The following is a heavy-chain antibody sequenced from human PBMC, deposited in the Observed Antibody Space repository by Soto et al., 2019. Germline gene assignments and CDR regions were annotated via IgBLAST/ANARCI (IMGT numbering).Heavy chain of an antibody. D-gene: IGHD3-10*01. CDR1: GYTFTSFG. CDR2: ISGYNGKT. CDR3: ARDKMIDDFGLGSFDY. J-gene: IGHJ4*02. V-gene: IGHV1-18*04. Sequence: QVQLVQSGPEVKKPGASVKVSCKASGYTFTSFGVSWLRQAPGQGPEWMGWISGYNGKTKYTQKVQGRVTLTTDTSTATAYMEVRSLRSDDAAVYFCARDKMIDDFGLGSFDYWGQGTVVTVSS.